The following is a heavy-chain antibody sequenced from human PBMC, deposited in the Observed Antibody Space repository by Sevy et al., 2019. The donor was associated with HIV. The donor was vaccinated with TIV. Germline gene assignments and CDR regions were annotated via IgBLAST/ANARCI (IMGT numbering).Heavy chain of an antibody. D-gene: IGHD3-10*01. CDR2: INAGNGNT. CDR1: GYTFTSYA. J-gene: IGHJ4*02. V-gene: IGHV1-3*01. CDR3: ARDYFGSGTFYNGNFFDY. Sequence: ASVKVSCKASGYTFTSYAFHWVRQAPGQRLEWMGWINAGNGNTKYSEKFQGRVTITRDTSASTAYMELSSLRSEDTAGYYCARDYFGSGTFYNGNFFDYWGQGTLVTVSS.